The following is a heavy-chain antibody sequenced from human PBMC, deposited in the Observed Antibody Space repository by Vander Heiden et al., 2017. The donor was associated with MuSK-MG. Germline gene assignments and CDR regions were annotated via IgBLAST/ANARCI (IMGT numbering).Heavy chain of an antibody. Sequence: QVTLKVSGPVLVKPTETLTLTCTVFGFSLSNARLGVSWIRQPPGKALEWLAHIFSNDEKSYSTSLKSRLTISKDTSKSQVVLTMTNMDPVDTATYYCARSQKGLWFGESQNPEYWYFDLWGRGTLVTVSS. CDR2: IFSNDEK. V-gene: IGHV2-26*01. J-gene: IGHJ2*01. CDR1: GFSLSNARLG. CDR3: ARSQKGLWFGESQNPEYWYFDL. D-gene: IGHD3-10*01.